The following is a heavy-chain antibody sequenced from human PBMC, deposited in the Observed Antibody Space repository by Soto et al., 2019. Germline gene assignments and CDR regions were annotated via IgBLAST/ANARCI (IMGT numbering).Heavy chain of an antibody. Sequence: GGSLRLSCAASGFTFSSYWMSWVRQAPGKGLEWVANIKQDGSEKYYVDSVKGRFTISRDNAKNSLYLQMNSLRAEDTAVYYCARDRADDYGDYGPIDYWGQGTLVTVSS. CDR2: IKQDGSEK. V-gene: IGHV3-7*01. J-gene: IGHJ4*02. D-gene: IGHD4-17*01. CDR1: GFTFSSYW. CDR3: ARDRADDYGDYGPIDY.